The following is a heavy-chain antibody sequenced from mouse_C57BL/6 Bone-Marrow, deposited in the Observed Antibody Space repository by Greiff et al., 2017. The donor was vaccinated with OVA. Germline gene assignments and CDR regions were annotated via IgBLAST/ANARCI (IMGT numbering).Heavy chain of an antibody. V-gene: IGHV2-5*01. D-gene: IGHD2-4*01. CDR3: AKPASCDYASYFDV. J-gene: IGHJ1*03. CDR1: GFSLTSYG. CDR2: IWRGGST. Sequence: VKLVESGPGLVQPSQSLSITCTVSGFSLTSYGVHWVRQSPGKGLEWLGVIWRGGSTDYNAAFMSRLSITKDNSKSQVFFKMNSLQADDTAIYYCAKPASCDYASYFDVWGTGTTVTVSS.